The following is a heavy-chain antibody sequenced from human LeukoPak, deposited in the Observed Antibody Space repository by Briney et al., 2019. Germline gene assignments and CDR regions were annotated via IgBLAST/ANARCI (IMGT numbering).Heavy chain of an antibody. V-gene: IGHV3-23*01. CDR3: VRRGGSDGWGAFDI. D-gene: IGHD5-24*01. CDR1: EFTYSNYV. J-gene: IGHJ3*02. CDR2: IRQSGDIT. Sequence: GGSLRLSCAACEFTYSNYVMNWVRQARGKELEWVSSIRQSGDITYYADSVKGRFTISRDNSKNTLSLQMNSLSREDTAIYYCVRRGGSDGWGAFDIWGQGTVVTVSS.